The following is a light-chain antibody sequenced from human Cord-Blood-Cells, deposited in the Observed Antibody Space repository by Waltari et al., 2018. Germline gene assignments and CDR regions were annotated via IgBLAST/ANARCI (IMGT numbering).Light chain of an antibody. V-gene: IGKV3-15*01. J-gene: IGKJ4*01. CDR1: QSVSSN. Sequence: EIVMTQSPATLSVSPGERATLSCRASQSVSSNLAWYQQKPGQAPRLLIYGASTRATGIPARFSGSGSGTEFTLTISSLQFEDFAVYYCQQYNNWRTFGGGTKVEIK. CDR3: QQYNNWRT. CDR2: GAS.